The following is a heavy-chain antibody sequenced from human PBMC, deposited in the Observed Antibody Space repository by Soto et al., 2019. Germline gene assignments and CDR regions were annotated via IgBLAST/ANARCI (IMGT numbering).Heavy chain of an antibody. CDR3: ARELQLWSLGSSGTGWFDP. Sequence: QVQLQESGPGLVKPSGTLSLTCAVSGGSISSSNWWSWVRQPPGKGLEWIGEIYHSGSTNYNPSLKSRVTISVDKSKNQFSLKLSSVTAADTAVYYCARELQLWSLGSSGTGWFDPWGQGTLVTVSS. CDR2: IYHSGST. D-gene: IGHD5-18*01. V-gene: IGHV4-4*02. J-gene: IGHJ5*02. CDR1: GGSISSSNW.